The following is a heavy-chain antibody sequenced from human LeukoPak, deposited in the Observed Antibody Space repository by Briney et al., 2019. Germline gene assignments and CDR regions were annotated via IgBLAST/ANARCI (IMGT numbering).Heavy chain of an antibody. CDR3: AGFHSGSYYTFDY. J-gene: IGHJ4*02. CDR1: GGSISSYY. V-gene: IGHV4-4*09. D-gene: IGHD3-10*01. Sequence: SETLSLTCTVSGGSISSYYWSWIRQPPGKGLEWIGYIYTSGSTNYNPSLKSRVTISVDTSKNQFSLKLSSVTAADTAVYYCAGFHSGSYYTFDYWGQGTLVTVSS. CDR2: IYTSGST.